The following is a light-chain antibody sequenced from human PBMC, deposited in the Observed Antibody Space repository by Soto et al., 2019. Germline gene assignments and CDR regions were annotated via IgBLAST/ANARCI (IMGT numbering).Light chain of an antibody. CDR2: DAS. CDR3: NQDDSWSPFT. CDR1: QSINRK. Sequence: EIVMTQSPVTLSVSPGERATLSCRASQSINRKLAWYQQRRGQAPRLLIPDASIRATGIPARFSGSGSGKEFTLTISSLQSEDWAVYYCNQDDSWSPFTFGGGTRVEIK. V-gene: IGKV3-15*01. J-gene: IGKJ4*02.